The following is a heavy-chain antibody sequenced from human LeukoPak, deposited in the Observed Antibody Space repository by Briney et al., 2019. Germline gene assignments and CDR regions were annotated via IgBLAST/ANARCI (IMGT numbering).Heavy chain of an antibody. CDR1: GFIFSSYW. CDR3: ARDPPSVWGSYRYYYFDY. D-gene: IGHD3-16*02. V-gene: IGHV3-74*01. Sequence: PGGSLRLSCAASGFIFSSYWMHWVRHAPGKGLAWVSRINTDGSSTSYADSVKGRFTISRDNAKNTLYLQMNSLRAEDTAVYYCARDPPSVWGSYRYYYFDYWGQGTLVTVSS. J-gene: IGHJ4*02. CDR2: INTDGSST.